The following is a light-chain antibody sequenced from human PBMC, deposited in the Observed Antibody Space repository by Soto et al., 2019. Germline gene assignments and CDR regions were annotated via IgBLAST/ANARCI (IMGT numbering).Light chain of an antibody. V-gene: IGLV4-69*01. J-gene: IGLJ2*01. CDR1: SGHSSYA. CDR3: QTWGTGIPA. CDR2: LNSDGSH. Sequence: QSVLTQSPSASASLGASVKLTCTLSSGHSSYAIAWHQQQPEKGPRYLMKLNSDGSHTKGDGIPHRFSGSSSGAERYLTISSLQSEDEADYYCQTWGTGIPAFGGGTKLTVL.